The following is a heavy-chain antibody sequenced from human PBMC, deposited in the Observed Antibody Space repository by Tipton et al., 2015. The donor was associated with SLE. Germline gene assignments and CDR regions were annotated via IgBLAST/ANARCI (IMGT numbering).Heavy chain of an antibody. D-gene: IGHD1-26*01. Sequence: TLSLTCTVSGGSISSYYWSWIRQPPGKGLEWIGYIYTSGSTNYNPSLKSRVTISVDTSKNQFSLKLSSVTAADTAVYYCAREVGAFFDWGQGTLVTVSS. J-gene: IGHJ4*02. CDR1: GGSISSYY. CDR3: AREVGAFFD. CDR2: IYTSGST. V-gene: IGHV4-4*09.